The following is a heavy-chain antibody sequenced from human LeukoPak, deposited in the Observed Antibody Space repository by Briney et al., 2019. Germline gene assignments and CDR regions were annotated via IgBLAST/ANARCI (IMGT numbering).Heavy chain of an antibody. CDR1: GDSVSSNSAG. V-gene: IGHV6-1*01. CDR3: AKGGGAFDI. D-gene: IGHD2-15*01. J-gene: IGHJ3*02. Sequence: SQTLSLTCAISGDSVSSNSAGWNWIRQSPSRGLEWLGRTYYRSKWYNDYAVSVRSRITTNPDTSKNQFSLQLNSVTPEDTAVYYCAKGGGAFDIWGQGTMVTVSS. CDR2: TYYRSKWYN.